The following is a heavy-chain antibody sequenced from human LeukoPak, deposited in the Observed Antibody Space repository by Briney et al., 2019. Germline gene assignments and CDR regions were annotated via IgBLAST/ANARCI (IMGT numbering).Heavy chain of an antibody. D-gene: IGHD6-19*01. V-gene: IGHV3-21*01. CDR3: ARDSRSSGWYLATSYYYYMDV. Sequence: GGSLRLSCAASGFTFSSYSMNWVRQAPGKGLEWVSSISSSSSHIYYADSVKGRFTISRDNAKNSLYLQMNSLRAEDTAVYYCARDSRSSGWYLATSYYYYMDVWGKGTTVTVSS. CDR2: ISSSSSHI. CDR1: GFTFSSYS. J-gene: IGHJ6*03.